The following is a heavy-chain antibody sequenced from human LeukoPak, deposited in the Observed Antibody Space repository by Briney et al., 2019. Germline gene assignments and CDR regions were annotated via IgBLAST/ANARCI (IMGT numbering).Heavy chain of an antibody. Sequence: PGGSLRLSCAASGFTFSNYWMSWVRQAPGKGLEWVANIKEDGSEIYYVDSVKGRFTMSRDNAKNSLFLQMNSLRAEDTALYYCVRRNYYAPDMWGQGTMITVSS. CDR1: GFTFSNYW. V-gene: IGHV3-7*05. CDR2: IKEDGSEI. D-gene: IGHD3-10*01. CDR3: VRRNYYAPDM. J-gene: IGHJ3*02.